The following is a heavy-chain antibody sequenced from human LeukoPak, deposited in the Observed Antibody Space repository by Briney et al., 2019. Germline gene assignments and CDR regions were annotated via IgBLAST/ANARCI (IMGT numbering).Heavy chain of an antibody. CDR2: ISGNGGST. V-gene: IGHV3-23*01. Sequence: GGSLRLSCAASGFTFSSYAMSWVRQAPGKGLEWVSAISGNGGSTYYADSVKGRFTISRDNSKNTLYLQMNSLRAEDTAVYYYAKHGYYDFWTGGFDYWGQGTLVTVSS. CDR1: GFTFSSYA. CDR3: AKHGYYDFWTGGFDY. D-gene: IGHD3-3*01. J-gene: IGHJ4*02.